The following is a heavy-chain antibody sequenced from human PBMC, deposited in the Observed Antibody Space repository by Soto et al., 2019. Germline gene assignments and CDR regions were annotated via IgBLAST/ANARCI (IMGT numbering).Heavy chain of an antibody. V-gene: IGHV4-31*03. CDR3: ARDRAHTILGVAHPAGMDV. D-gene: IGHD3-3*01. Sequence: PSETLSLTCTVSGGSISSGGYYWSWIRQHPGKGLEWIGYIYYSGSTYYNPSLKSRVTISVDTSKNQFSLKLSSVTAADTAVYYCARDRAHTILGVAHPAGMDVWGQGTTVTVSS. CDR2: IYYSGST. CDR1: GGSISSGGYY. J-gene: IGHJ6*02.